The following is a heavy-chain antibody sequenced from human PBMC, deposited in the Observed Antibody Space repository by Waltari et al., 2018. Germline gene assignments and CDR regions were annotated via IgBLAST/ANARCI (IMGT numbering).Heavy chain of an antibody. D-gene: IGHD1-1*01. J-gene: IGHJ4*02. V-gene: IGHV1-69*06. CDR2: IIPIFGTA. CDR1: GYTFTGYY. Sequence: QVQLVQSGAEVKKPGASVKVSCKASGYTFTGYYMHWVRQAPGQGLEWMGGIIPIFGTANYAQKFQGRVTITADKSTSTAYMELSSLRSEDTAVYYCARDLGPTGTYFDYWGQGTLVTVSS. CDR3: ARDLGPTGTYFDY.